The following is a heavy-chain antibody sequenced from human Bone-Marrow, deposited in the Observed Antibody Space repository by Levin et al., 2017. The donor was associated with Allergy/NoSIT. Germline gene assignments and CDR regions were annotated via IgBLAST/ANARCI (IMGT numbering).Heavy chain of an antibody. D-gene: IGHD6-19*01. V-gene: IGHV3-43*01. Sequence: GGSLRLSCAASGFSFDEYTMHWVRQAPGKRLEWVSLISWDSKNKYYADSVKGRFTISRDNSKNSLYLQMNSLTTDDTALYHCAKEAGTIYFDYWGKGTLVTVSS. CDR2: ISWDSKNK. CDR3: AKEAGTIYFDY. CDR1: GFSFDEYT. J-gene: IGHJ4*02.